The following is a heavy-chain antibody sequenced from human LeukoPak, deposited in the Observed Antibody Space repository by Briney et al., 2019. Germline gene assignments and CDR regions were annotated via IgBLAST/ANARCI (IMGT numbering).Heavy chain of an antibody. D-gene: IGHD3-10*01. V-gene: IGHV3-9*01. J-gene: IGHJ6*03. CDR1: GYTFDDYA. CDR2: ISWNSGSI. CDR3: ASSPYGSGSMDV. Sequence: PGRSLRLSCAASGYTFDDYAMHWVRQAPGKGLEWVSGISWNSGSIGYADSVKGRFTISRDNAKNSLYLQMNSLRAEDTAVYYCASSPYGSGSMDVWGKGTTVTVSS.